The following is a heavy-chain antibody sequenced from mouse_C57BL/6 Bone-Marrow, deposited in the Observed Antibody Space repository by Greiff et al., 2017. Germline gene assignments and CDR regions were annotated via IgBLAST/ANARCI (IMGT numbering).Heavy chain of an antibody. CDR2: IYPGDGDT. Sequence: VQLQQSGPELVKPGASVKISCKASGYAFSSSWMNWVKQRPGKGLEWIGRIYPGDGDTNYNGKFKGKDTLTADKSSSTAYMQLSSLTSEDSAVYFCARSRTETEFDYWGQGTTLTVSS. CDR3: ARSRTETEFDY. CDR1: GYAFSSSW. V-gene: IGHV1-82*01. D-gene: IGHD4-1*01. J-gene: IGHJ2*01.